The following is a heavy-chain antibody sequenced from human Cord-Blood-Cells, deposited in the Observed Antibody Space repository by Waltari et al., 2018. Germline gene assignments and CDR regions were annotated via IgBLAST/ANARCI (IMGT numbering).Heavy chain of an antibody. J-gene: IGHJ3*02. V-gene: IGHV3-13*01. CDR1: GFTFSSYD. CDR2: IGTASDT. D-gene: IGHD1-26*01. Sequence: EVQLVESGGGLVQPGGSLRLSCAASGFTFSSYDMHWVRQATGKGLGWVSAIGTASDTYYPGSVKGRFTISRENAKNSLYLQMNSLRAGDTAVYYCARYTELRRAFDIWGQGTMVTVSS. CDR3: ARYTELRRAFDI.